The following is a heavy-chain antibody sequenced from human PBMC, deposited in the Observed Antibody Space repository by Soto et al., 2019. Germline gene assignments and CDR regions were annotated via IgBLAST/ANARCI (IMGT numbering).Heavy chain of an antibody. V-gene: IGHV3-21*01. CDR1: GFTFSSYT. CDR3: ARDPVVVPAASSFYFDN. D-gene: IGHD2-2*01. CDR2: ISRSGSFI. Sequence: VGSLRLSCVASGFTFSSYTMSWVRQAPGKGLEWVSSISRSGSFIYYADSVKGRFTISRDNAKNSLYLQMKSLRAEDTAVYYCARDPVVVPAASSFYFDNWGQGTLVTVSS. J-gene: IGHJ4*02.